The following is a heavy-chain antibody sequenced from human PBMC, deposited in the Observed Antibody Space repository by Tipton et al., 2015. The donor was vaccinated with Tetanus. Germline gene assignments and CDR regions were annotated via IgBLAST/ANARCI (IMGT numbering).Heavy chain of an antibody. CDR2: IYYSGST. Sequence: GLVKPSETLSLTCTVSGGSISSYYWSWIRQPPGKGLEWIGYIYYSGSTNYNPSLKSRVTISVDTSKNQFSLKLSSVTAADTAVYYCARGSPTVISSAHFDYWGQGTLVTVSS. CDR3: ARGSPTVISSAHFDY. V-gene: IGHV4-59*01. J-gene: IGHJ4*02. D-gene: IGHD4-17*01. CDR1: GGSISSYY.